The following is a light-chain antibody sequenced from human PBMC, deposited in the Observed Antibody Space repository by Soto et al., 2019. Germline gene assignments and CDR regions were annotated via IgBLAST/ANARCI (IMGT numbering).Light chain of an antibody. CDR2: GAS. CDR3: QQYASSPLT. V-gene: IGKV3-20*01. J-gene: IGKJ4*01. CDR1: QSVCSNY. Sequence: EIVLTQSPGTLSLSSGERATLSCRASQSVCSNYLAWYQQKPGQAPRLLIYGASSRATGIPDRFGGSGSGTDFTLTISSLEPEDFAVYYCQQYASSPLTFGGGTKVEIK.